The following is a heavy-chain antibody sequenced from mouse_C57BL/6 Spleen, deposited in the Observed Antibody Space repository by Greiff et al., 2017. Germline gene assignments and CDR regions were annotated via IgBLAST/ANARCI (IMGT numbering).Heavy chain of an antibody. CDR3: ARGRYYSNSYYLDY. J-gene: IGHJ2*01. Sequence: QVQLQQSGAELVKPGASVTMSCKASGYTFTTYPIEWMKQNHGKSLEWIGNFHPYNDDTKYNEKFKGKATLTVEKSSSTVYLELSRLTSDDSAVYYCARGRYYSNSYYLDYWGQGTTLTVSS. CDR2: FHPYNDDT. V-gene: IGHV1-47*01. CDR1: GYTFTTYP. D-gene: IGHD2-5*01.